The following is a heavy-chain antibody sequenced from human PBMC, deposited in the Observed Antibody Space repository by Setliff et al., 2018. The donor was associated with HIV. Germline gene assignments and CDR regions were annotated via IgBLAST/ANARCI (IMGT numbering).Heavy chain of an antibody. CDR3: ARVYCSIASCYDEYYFDY. V-gene: IGHV1-46*01. CDR2: INPAGGNS. Sequence: VASVVSCKSSGYSFGDYYIHWVRQAPGQGLEWMGVINPAGGNSHYAQKFQGRVTVTRDASTSTVYMDLSSLRSDDTAVYFCARVYCSIASCYDEYYFDYWGQGTLVTVSS. CDR1: GYSFGDYY. D-gene: IGHD2-2*01. J-gene: IGHJ4*02.